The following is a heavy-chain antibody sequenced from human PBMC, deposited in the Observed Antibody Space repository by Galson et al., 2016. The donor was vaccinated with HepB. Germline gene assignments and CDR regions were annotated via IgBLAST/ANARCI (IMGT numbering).Heavy chain of an antibody. V-gene: IGHV4-4*07. CDR3: TRTGILTGYYDSRRVNYFDY. CDR2: IYTSGST. Sequence: TLSLTCTVSGGSISNYYWSWVRQPAGKGLEWIGRIYTSGSTNYNPSLKSRVSMSVDMSKNQFSLKLSSVTAADTAVYYCTRTGILTGYYDSRRVNYFDYWGQGTLVTVSS. D-gene: IGHD3-9*01. J-gene: IGHJ4*02. CDR1: GGSISNYY.